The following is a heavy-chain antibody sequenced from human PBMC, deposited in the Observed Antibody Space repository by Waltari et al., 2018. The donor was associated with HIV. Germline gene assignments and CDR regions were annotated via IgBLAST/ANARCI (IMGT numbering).Heavy chain of an antibody. Sequence: QVQLVQSGAEVKKPGASVKVSCKASGSTFTGNQMHWVRQAPRQGLGWMARVSPSSGGTNYAQKFQGRVTMTMDASISTAYMELSMLRSDDTAVYYCARGPYHYDSSDLGRGSLDIWGQGTMVTVSS. CDR3: ARGPYHYDSSDLGRGSLDI. J-gene: IGHJ3*02. CDR1: GSTFTGNQ. CDR2: VSPSSGGT. V-gene: IGHV1-2*06. D-gene: IGHD3-22*01.